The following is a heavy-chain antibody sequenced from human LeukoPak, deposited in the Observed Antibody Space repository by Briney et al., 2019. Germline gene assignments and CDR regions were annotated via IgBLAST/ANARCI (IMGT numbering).Heavy chain of an antibody. J-gene: IGHJ4*02. Sequence: PSETLSLTCAVYGGPFSGYYWSWIRQPPGKGLEWIGEINHSGSTNYNPSLKSRVTISVDTSKNQFSLKLSSVTAADTAVYYCARGVIYYDSSGYYTLPVRFDYWGQGTLVTVSS. D-gene: IGHD3-22*01. CDR2: INHSGST. CDR1: GGPFSGYY. V-gene: IGHV4-34*01. CDR3: ARGVIYYDSSGYYTLPVRFDY.